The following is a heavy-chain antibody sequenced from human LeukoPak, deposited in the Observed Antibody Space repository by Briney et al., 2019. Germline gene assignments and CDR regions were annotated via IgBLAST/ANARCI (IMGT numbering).Heavy chain of an antibody. Sequence: TLSLTCAVSGGSISSGGYSWSWIRQPPGKGLEWIGYIYHSGSTYYNPSLKSRVTISVDRSKNQFFLKLSSVTAADTAVYYCARRYCSSTSCYYFDYWGQGTLVTVSS. V-gene: IGHV4-30-2*01. D-gene: IGHD2-2*01. CDR2: IYHSGST. CDR3: ARRYCSSTSCYYFDY. J-gene: IGHJ4*02. CDR1: GGSISSGGYS.